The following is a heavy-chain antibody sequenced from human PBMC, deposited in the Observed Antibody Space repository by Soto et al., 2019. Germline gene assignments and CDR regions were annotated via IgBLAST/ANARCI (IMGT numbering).Heavy chain of an antibody. V-gene: IGHV3-23*01. Sequence: EVQLLESGGGMVQPGGSLRLSCAASGFTFRTYAMAWVRQAPGRGLEWVSSISGSGSYTYYADSVKGRFTISRDNSKNTLFLQINSPRAEDTAVYYCAKDGEGLELPWHFDFWGQGTLVTVSS. CDR3: AKDGEGLELPWHFDF. J-gene: IGHJ4*02. CDR1: GFTFRTYA. CDR2: ISGSGSYT. D-gene: IGHD1-7*01.